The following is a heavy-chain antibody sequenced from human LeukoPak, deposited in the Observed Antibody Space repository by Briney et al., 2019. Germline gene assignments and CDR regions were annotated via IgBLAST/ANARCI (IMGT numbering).Heavy chain of an antibody. D-gene: IGHD3-10*01. Sequence: ASVKVSCKASGYTFTSYYMHWVRQAPGQGLEWMGIINPSGGSTSYAQKLQGRVTMTTDTSTSTAYMELRSLRSDDTAVYYCAREYYGSGSYFLRDYYYYMDVWGKGTTVTISS. CDR3: AREYYGSGSYFLRDYYYYMDV. J-gene: IGHJ6*03. CDR2: INPSGGST. V-gene: IGHV1-46*01. CDR1: GYTFTSYY.